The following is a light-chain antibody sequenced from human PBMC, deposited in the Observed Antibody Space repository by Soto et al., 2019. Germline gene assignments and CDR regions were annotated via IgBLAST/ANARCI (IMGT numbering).Light chain of an antibody. CDR3: QQSYGDTRT. J-gene: IGKJ1*01. CDR1: QSISTY. V-gene: IGKV1-39*01. CDR2: GAS. Sequence: DIQLTQTPSSLSASVGDRVTITCRSSQSISTYLNLYQQKPGKAPKLLIHGASSLQFRVPSKFSGSGSGTDFTLTITSLQPEDSATYFCQQSYGDTRTFGQRTKVDIK.